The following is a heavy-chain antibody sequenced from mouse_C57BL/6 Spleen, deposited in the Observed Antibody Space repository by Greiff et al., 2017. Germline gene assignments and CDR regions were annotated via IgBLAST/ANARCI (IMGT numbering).Heavy chain of an antibody. CDR3: ARGGSMVTTELAY. J-gene: IGHJ3*01. D-gene: IGHD2-1*01. CDR1: GYTFTSYW. CDR2: IDPNRGGT. Sequence: QVQLQQPGAELVKPGASVKLSCKASGYTFTSYWMHWVKQRPGRGLEWIGRIDPNRGGTKYNEKFKSKATLTVDKPSSTAYMQLSSLTSEDSAVYYCARGGSMVTTELAYWGQGTLVTVSA. V-gene: IGHV1-72*01.